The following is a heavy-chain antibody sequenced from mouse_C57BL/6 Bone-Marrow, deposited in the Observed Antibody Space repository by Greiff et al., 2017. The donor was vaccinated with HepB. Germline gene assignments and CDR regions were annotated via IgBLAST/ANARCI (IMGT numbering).Heavy chain of an antibody. CDR3: ARSDYYGSSPHWYFDV. D-gene: IGHD1-1*01. Sequence: VKLMESGAELVRPGTSVKMSCKASGYTFTNYWIGWAKQRPGHGLEWIGDIYPGGGYTNYNEKFKGKATLTADKSSSTAYMQFSSLTSEDSAIYYCARSDYYGSSPHWYFDVWGTGTTVTVSS. CDR1: GYTFTNYW. V-gene: IGHV1-63*01. CDR2: IYPGGGYT. J-gene: IGHJ1*03.